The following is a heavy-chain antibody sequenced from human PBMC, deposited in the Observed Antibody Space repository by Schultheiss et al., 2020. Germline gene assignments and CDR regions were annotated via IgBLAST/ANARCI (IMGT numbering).Heavy chain of an antibody. D-gene: IGHD3-3*01. Sequence: GSLRLSCTVSGGSISSYYWSWIRQPAGKGLEWIGRIYTSGSTNYNPSLKSRVTMSVDTSKNQFSLKLSSVTAADTAVYYCARGITIFGVPLYGMDVWGQGTTVTVSS. J-gene: IGHJ6*02. CDR3: ARGITIFGVPLYGMDV. CDR2: IYTSGST. CDR1: GGSISSYY. V-gene: IGHV4-4*07.